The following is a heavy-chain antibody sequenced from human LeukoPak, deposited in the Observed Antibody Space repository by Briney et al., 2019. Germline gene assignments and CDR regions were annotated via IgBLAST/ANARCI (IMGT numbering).Heavy chain of an antibody. CDR3: ARGSSGYGNFDY. Sequence: GGSLRLSCAASGFTFSNYWMSWVRQAPGKGLEWVANIKQDGSEKYYVDSVKGRFTISRDNAKNSLYLQMNSLRADDMAVYYCARGSSGYGNFDYWGQGTLVTVSS. CDR1: GFTFSNYW. V-gene: IGHV3-7*01. J-gene: IGHJ4*02. CDR2: IKQDGSEK. D-gene: IGHD5-12*01.